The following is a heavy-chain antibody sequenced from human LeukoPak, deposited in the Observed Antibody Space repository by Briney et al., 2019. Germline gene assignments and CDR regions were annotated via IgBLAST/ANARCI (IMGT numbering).Heavy chain of an antibody. CDR3: ARPLAVVINGMNV. J-gene: IGHJ6*02. V-gene: IGHV5-51*01. CDR2: IYPGDSDT. D-gene: IGHD3-22*01. Sequence: GESLKISCKGSGYSFTSYWIGWVRQMPGKGLEWMGIIYPGDSDTRYSPSFQGQVTISADKSISTAYLQWSSLKASDTATYYCARPLAVVINGMNVWGQGTTVIVSS. CDR1: GYSFTSYW.